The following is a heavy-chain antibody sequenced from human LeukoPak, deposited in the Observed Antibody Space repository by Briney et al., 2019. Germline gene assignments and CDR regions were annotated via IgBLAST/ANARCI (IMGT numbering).Heavy chain of an antibody. CDR2: ISWNSGTI. CDR3: ARAYKDRSLAGKKEFFQH. V-gene: IGHV3-9*01. D-gene: IGHD6-19*01. J-gene: IGHJ1*01. CDR1: GFTFDNYA. Sequence: GGSLRLSCAASGFTFDNYAMNWVRHVPGKGLEWLSLISWNSGTIGYADSEKGRFTISRDNANNFLYLQMNSLRAEDTALYYCARAYKDRSLAGKKEFFQHWGQGTLVTVSS.